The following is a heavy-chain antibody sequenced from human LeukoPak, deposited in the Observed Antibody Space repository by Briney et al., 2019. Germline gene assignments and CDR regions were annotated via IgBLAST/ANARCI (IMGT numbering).Heavy chain of an antibody. D-gene: IGHD1-14*01. CDR2: INPNSGDT. V-gene: IGHV1-2*06. CDR1: GYTFTAYY. Sequence: ASVKVSCKASGYTFTAYYMHWVRQAHGQGLEWVGRINPNSGDTNYAQKFQGRVTMTRDTSISTVYMELTGLRSDDTAVYYCARDVSGISSATDTFDMWGQGTVVTVSS. CDR3: ARDVSGISSATDTFDM. J-gene: IGHJ3*02.